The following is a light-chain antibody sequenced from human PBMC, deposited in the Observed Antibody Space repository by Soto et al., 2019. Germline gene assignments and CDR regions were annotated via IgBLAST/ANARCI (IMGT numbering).Light chain of an antibody. V-gene: IGKV3-20*01. CDR3: QQYGSSPYT. CDR2: RAS. CDR1: QSVSSSY. J-gene: IGKJ2*01. Sequence: EIVLTQSPGTLSLSPGERATLSCRASQSVSSSYLAWYQQKPGQAPRLLIYRASSRATGIPDRFSGSGSGTEFTLTISRLEPEDFAVYYCQQYGSSPYTFGQGTKLEIK.